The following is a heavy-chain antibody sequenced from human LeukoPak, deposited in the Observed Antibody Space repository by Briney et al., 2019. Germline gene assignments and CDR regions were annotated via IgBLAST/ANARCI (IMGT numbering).Heavy chain of an antibody. CDR2: MNPNSGNT. Sequence: ASVKVSCKASGYTFTSYVINWVRPATGQGLEWMGWMNPNSGNTGYAQKFQGRVTMTSSTSIRTAYMELSSLRSEDTAVYYCARGVSGDGQPTDYWGQGTLVTVSS. D-gene: IGHD3-16*02. V-gene: IGHV1-8*01. CDR3: ARGVSGDGQPTDY. J-gene: IGHJ4*02. CDR1: GYTFTSYV.